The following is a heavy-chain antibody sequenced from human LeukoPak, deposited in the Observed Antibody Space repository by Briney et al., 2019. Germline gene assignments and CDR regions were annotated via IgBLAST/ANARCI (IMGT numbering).Heavy chain of an antibody. CDR3: ARRPAYGDLYYFDY. J-gene: IGHJ4*02. D-gene: IGHD4-17*01. V-gene: IGHV4-34*01. CDR2: INHSGST. CDR1: GGSISSYY. Sequence: SETLSLTCTVSGGSISSYYWSWIRQPPGKGLEWIGEINHSGSTNYNPSLKSRVTISVDTSKNQFSLKLSSVTAADTAVYYCARRPAYGDLYYFDYWGQGNLVTVSS.